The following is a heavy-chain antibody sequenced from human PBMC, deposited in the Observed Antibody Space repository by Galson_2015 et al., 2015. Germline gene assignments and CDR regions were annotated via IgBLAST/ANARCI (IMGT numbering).Heavy chain of an antibody. Sequence: SLRLSCAASGFTFSSYSMNWVRQAPGKGLEWVSSISSSSSYIYYADSVKGRFTISRDNAKNSLYLQMNSLRAEDTAVYYCASLTTVTTHDTFDIWGQGTMVTVSS. CDR2: ISSSSSYI. V-gene: IGHV3-21*01. J-gene: IGHJ3*02. CDR3: ASLTTVTTHDTFDI. D-gene: IGHD4-17*01. CDR1: GFTFSSYS.